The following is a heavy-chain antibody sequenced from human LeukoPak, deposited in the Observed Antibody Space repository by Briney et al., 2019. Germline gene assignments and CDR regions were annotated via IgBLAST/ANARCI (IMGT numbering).Heavy chain of an antibody. J-gene: IGHJ4*02. Sequence: SETLSLTCTVSGGSISSYYWSWIRQPPGKGLEWIGYIYYSGSTNYNPSLKSRVTISVDTSKNQFSLKLSSVTAADTAVYYCARVPGFWSGYDYWGQGTLVTVSS. CDR2: IYYSGST. V-gene: IGHV4-59*01. CDR1: GGSISSYY. D-gene: IGHD3-3*01. CDR3: ARVPGFWSGYDY.